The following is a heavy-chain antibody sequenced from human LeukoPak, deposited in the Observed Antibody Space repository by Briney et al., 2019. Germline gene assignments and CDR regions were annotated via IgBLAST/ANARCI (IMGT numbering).Heavy chain of an antibody. Sequence: GGSLRLSRAASGFTFSNYAMSWVRQAPGKGLEWVSLLHFSGNTAYYADSVKGRFTISRDNSKNTLFLQMNSLRAEDTAIYYCARAWQLHDVFDIWGQGTMVTVSS. J-gene: IGHJ3*02. CDR3: ARAWQLHDVFDI. V-gene: IGHV3-23*05. D-gene: IGHD6-6*01. CDR2: LHFSGNTA. CDR1: GFTFSNYA.